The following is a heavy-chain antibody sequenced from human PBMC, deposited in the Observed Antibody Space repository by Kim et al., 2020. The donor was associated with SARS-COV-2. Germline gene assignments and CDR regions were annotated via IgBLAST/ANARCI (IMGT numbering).Heavy chain of an antibody. D-gene: IGHD2-21*02. CDR2: INHSGST. Sequence: SETLSLTCAVYGGSFSGYYWSWIRQPPGKGLEWIGEINHSGSTNYNPSLKSRVTISVDTSKNQFSLKLSSVTAADTAVYYCARDRPCGGDCYTKDYWGQGTLVTVSS. J-gene: IGHJ4*02. V-gene: IGHV4-34*01. CDR1: GGSFSGYY. CDR3: ARDRPCGGDCYTKDY.